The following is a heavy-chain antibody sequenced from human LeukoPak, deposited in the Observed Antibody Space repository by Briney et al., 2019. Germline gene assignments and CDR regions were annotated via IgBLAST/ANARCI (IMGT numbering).Heavy chain of an antibody. CDR3: ARDMRQLGARYYYMDV. CDR2: IIPIFGTA. D-gene: IGHD6-6*01. J-gene: IGHJ6*03. V-gene: IGHV1-69*05. Sequence: ASVKVSCKASGGTFSSYAISRVRQAPGQGLDWMGGIIPIFGTANYAQKFQGRVTITTDESTSTAYMELSSLRSEDTAVYYCARDMRQLGARYYYMDVWGKGTTVTVSS. CDR1: GGTFSSYA.